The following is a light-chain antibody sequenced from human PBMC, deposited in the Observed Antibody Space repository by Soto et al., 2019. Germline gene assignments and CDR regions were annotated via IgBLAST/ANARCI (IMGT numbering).Light chain of an antibody. CDR1: SSDVGSYNL. V-gene: IGLV2-8*01. CDR3: SSDAGSDNWV. CDR2: EVS. J-gene: IGLJ3*02. Sequence: QSALTQPPSASGSPGQSVTISCTGTSSDVGSYNLVSWYQQHPGKAPKLMIYEVSKRPSGVPDRFSGSKSGNTASLTVSGLQAEDAADYYCSSDAGSDNWVFGGGTKLTVL.